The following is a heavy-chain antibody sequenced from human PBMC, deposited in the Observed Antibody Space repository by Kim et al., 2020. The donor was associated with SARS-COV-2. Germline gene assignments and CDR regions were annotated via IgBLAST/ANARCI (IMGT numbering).Heavy chain of an antibody. CDR3: ARDMVRGVIYYYYGIDA. CDR2: IYYSGST. CDR1: GGSISSSSYY. Sequence: SETLSLTCTVSGGSISSSSYYWGWIRQPPGKGLEWIGSIYYSGSTYYNPSLKSRVTISVNTSKNQFSLKLSSVTAADTAVYYCARDMVRGVIYYYYGIDAWGQGTTVTVSS. D-gene: IGHD3-10*01. J-gene: IGHJ6*02. V-gene: IGHV4-39*07.